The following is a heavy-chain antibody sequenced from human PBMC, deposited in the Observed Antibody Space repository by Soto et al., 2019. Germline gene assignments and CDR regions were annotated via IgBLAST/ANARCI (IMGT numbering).Heavy chain of an antibody. J-gene: IGHJ4*02. CDR3: AIDPLYFGSGSPSLDY. Sequence: QVQLVQSGAEVKKPGASVKVSCKASGYTFTSYGISWVRQAPGQGLEWMGWISAYNGNTNYAQKLQGRVNMTTDTSTSTAHMEPRSLRSDGTAVYYCAIDPLYFGSGSPSLDYWGQGTLVTVSS. CDR2: ISAYNGNT. V-gene: IGHV1-18*01. D-gene: IGHD3-10*01. CDR1: GYTFTSYG.